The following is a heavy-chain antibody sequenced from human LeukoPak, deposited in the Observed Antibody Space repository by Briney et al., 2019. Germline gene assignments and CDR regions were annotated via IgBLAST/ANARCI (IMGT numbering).Heavy chain of an antibody. CDR1: GFTFISYG. D-gene: IGHD3-22*01. CDR3: AKDATDSSGFNWFDP. Sequence: GRSLRLSCAASGFTFISYGMHWVRQAPGKGLEWVAVISYDGSNKYYADSVKGRFTISRDNSKNTLYLQMNSLRAEDTAVYYCAKDATDSSGFNWFDPWGQGTLVTVSS. CDR2: ISYDGSNK. V-gene: IGHV3-30*18. J-gene: IGHJ5*02.